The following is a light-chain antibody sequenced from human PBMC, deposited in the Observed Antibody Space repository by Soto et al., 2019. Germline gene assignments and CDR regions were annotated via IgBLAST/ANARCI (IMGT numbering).Light chain of an antibody. CDR1: QSLNSN. CDR3: QQYGSSGT. CDR2: GAS. Sequence: ETVMTQSPATLSVSPGERATLSCRASQSLNSNLAWYQQKPGQAPRLLIYGASNRATGIPDRFSGSGSGTDFTLTISRLEPEDFAVYYCQQYGSSGTFGQGTKVEIK. J-gene: IGKJ1*01. V-gene: IGKV3-20*01.